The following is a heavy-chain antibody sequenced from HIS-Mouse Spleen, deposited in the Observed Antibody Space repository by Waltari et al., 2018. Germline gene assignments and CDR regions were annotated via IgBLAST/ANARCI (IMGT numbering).Heavy chain of an antibody. CDR1: GGSISSSSYY. Sequence: QLQLQESGAGLVKPSETLSPTCTVSGGSISSSSYYWGWVLPPPGKGREWIGSIYYSGSTSYNPSLKSRVTISVDTSKNQFSLKLSSVTAADTAVYYCAREIPYSSSWYDWYFDLWGRGTLVTVSS. V-gene: IGHV4-39*07. J-gene: IGHJ2*01. D-gene: IGHD6-13*01. CDR2: IYYSGST. CDR3: AREIPYSSSWYDWYFDL.